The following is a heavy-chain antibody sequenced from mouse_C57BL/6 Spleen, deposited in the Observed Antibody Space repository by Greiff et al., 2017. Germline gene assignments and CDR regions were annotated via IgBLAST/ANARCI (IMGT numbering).Heavy chain of an antibody. CDR1: GYSITSGYY. CDR3: AREGYDLLLRYFDV. CDR2: ISYDGSN. D-gene: IGHD1-1*01. Sequence: LQESGPGLVKPSQSLSLTCSVTGYSITSGYYWNWIRQFPGNKLEWMGYISYDGSNNYNPSLKNRISITRDTSKNQFFLKLNSVTTEDTATYYCAREGYDLLLRYFDVWGTGTTVTVSS. V-gene: IGHV3-6*01. J-gene: IGHJ1*03.